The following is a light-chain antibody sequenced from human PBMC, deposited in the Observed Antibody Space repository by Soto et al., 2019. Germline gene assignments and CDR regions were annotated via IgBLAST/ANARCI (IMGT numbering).Light chain of an antibody. Sequence: QSLLAQPSSVSVSPGQAISVSCTGTSTDVGGYNYVSWYQHHPGKGPKLIIYEVNNRPSGVSDRFSGSKSGNKASLTISNLEAEDESDYYCGSYTSTDNQFVFGTGTKVTVL. J-gene: IGLJ1*01. CDR1: STDVGGYNY. CDR2: EVN. V-gene: IGLV2-14*01. CDR3: GSYTSTDNQFV.